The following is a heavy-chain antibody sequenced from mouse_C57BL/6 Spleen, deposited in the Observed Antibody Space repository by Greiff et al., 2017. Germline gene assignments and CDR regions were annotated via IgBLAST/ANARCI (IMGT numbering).Heavy chain of an antibody. D-gene: IGHD2-5*01. CDR1: GFTFSDYG. J-gene: IGHJ4*01. V-gene: IGHV5-17*01. CDR3: ATYYSNYYAMDY. Sequence: EVQLVESGGGLVKPGGSLKLSCAASGFTFSDYGMHWVRQAPEKGLEWVAYISSGSSTIYYADKVKGRFTISRDNAKNTLFLQMTSLRSEDTAMYYCATYYSNYYAMDYWGQGTSVTVSS. CDR2: ISSGSSTI.